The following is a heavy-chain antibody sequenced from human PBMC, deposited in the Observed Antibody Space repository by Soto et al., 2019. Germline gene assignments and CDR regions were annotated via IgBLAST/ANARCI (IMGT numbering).Heavy chain of an antibody. J-gene: IGHJ4*02. CDR2: ISGSGGST. V-gene: IGHV3-23*01. Sequence: EVQLLESGGGLVQPGGSLRLSCAASGFTFSSYAMSWVRQAPGKGLEWVSAISGSGGSTYYADSVKGRFTISRDNSKNTLYLQMNSLRAEDTAVYYCANGGPYDSRGYYYHSIDYWGQGTLVTVSS. CDR3: ANGGPYDSRGYYYHSIDY. D-gene: IGHD3-22*01. CDR1: GFTFSSYA.